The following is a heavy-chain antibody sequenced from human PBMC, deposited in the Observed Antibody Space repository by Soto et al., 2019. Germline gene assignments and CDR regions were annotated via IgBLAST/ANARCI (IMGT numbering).Heavy chain of an antibody. V-gene: IGHV3-53*01. CDR1: GFTVSSNY. J-gene: IGHJ6*02. D-gene: IGHD6-19*01. Sequence: PVGSLRLSCAASGFTVSSNYMSWVRQAPGKGLEWVSVIYSGGSTYYADSVKGRFTISRDNSKNTLYLQMNSLRAEDTAVYYCARDGGIAVAGEYYYYYYGMDVWGQGTTVTVSS. CDR2: IYSGGST. CDR3: ARDGGIAVAGEYYYYYYGMDV.